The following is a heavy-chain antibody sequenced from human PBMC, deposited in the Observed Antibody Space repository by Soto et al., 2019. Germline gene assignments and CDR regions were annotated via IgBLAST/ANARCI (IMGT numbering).Heavy chain of an antibody. CDR3: ARSTLPSVRYLIAVAGIGAFDI. Sequence: PSETLSLTCAVYGGSFSGYYWSWIRQPPGKGLEWIGEINHSGSTNYNPSLKSRVTISVDTSKNQFSLKLSSVTAADTAVYYCARSTLPSVRYLIAVAGIGAFDIWGQGTMVTVSS. CDR1: GGSFSGYY. D-gene: IGHD6-19*01. CDR2: INHSGST. V-gene: IGHV4-34*01. J-gene: IGHJ3*02.